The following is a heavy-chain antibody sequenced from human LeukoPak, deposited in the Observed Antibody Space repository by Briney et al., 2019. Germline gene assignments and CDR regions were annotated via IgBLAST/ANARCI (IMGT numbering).Heavy chain of an antibody. CDR3: ARGGSGSYFTIWPFDY. V-gene: IGHV4-61*02. J-gene: IGHJ4*02. CDR2: IYTSGST. Sequence: SETLSLTCTVSGGSISSGSYYWSWIRQPAGKGLEWIGRIYTSGSTNYNPSLKSRVTISVDTSKNQFSLKLSSVTAADTAVYYCARGGSGSYFTIWPFDYWGQGTLVTVSS. D-gene: IGHD3-10*01. CDR1: GGSISSGSYY.